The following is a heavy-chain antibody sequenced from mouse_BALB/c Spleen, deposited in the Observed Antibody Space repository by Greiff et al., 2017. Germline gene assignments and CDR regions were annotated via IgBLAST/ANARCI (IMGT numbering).Heavy chain of an antibody. CDR1: GYTFTSYW. Sequence: QVQLQQPGAELVKPGASVKLSCKASGYTFTSYWMHWVKQRPGQGLEWIGEINPSNGRTNYNEKFKSKATLTVDKSSSTAYMQLSSLTSEDSAVYCCARGTWVDGDYWGQGTTRTVSS. CDR2: INPSNGRT. V-gene: IGHV1S81*02. D-gene: IGHD3-3*01. J-gene: IGHJ2*01. CDR3: ARGTWVDGDY.